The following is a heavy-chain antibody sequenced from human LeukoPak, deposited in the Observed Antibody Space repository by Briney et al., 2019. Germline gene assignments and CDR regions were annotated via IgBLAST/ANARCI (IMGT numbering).Heavy chain of an antibody. CDR1: GDTFTGYY. D-gene: IGHD6-19*01. Sequence: ASVKVSCKASGDTFTGYYMHWVRQAPGQGREGMGGINPNSGGTNYAQKFQGRVTMTRDTSISTAYMELSRLRSDDTAVYYCARDSRKYSSGWYGGVIGYWGQGTLVTVSS. CDR3: ARDSRKYSSGWYGGVIGY. V-gene: IGHV1-2*02. J-gene: IGHJ4*02. CDR2: INPNSGGT.